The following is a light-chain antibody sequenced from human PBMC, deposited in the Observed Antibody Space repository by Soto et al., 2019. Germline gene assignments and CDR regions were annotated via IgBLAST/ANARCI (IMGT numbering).Light chain of an antibody. J-gene: IGKJ4*01. CDR1: QDISSH. CDR3: QQVKTYPLT. Sequence: DIQLTQSPSFLSASVGDRVTITCRASQDISSHLAWYQQKPGKAPKLLIYAASTLQSGVPSRLGGSGSETEFTLTITSLQPEDFATYYCQQVKTYPLTFGGGTKVEIK. V-gene: IGKV1-9*01. CDR2: AAS.